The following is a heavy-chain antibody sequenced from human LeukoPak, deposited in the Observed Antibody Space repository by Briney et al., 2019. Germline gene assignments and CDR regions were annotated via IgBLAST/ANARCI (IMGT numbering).Heavy chain of an antibody. CDR3: AKRVRYASAFDI. D-gene: IGHD1-1*01. J-gene: IGHJ3*02. CDR2: ICWNSDSI. CDR1: GFTFDDYA. Sequence: GGSLRVSSAASGFTFDDYAMHSVRQAPGKGLEWVSGICWNSDSIGYVDSVKGRFTISRDNAKNSLYLQMNSLRAQDTALYYCAKRVRYASAFDIWGQGTMVTVSS. V-gene: IGHV3-9*01.